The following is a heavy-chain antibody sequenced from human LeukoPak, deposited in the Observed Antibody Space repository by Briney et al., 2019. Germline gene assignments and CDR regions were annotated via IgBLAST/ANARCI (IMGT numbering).Heavy chain of an antibody. CDR3: AGTYYYDSSGSYYFDY. CDR1: GGTFSSYA. D-gene: IGHD3-22*01. Sequence: SVKVSCKASGGTFSSYAISWVRQAPAQGLEWMGRIIPIFGIANYAQKFQGRVTITADKSTSTAYMELSSLRSEDTAVYYCAGTYYYDSSGSYYFDYWGQGTLVTVSS. J-gene: IGHJ4*02. V-gene: IGHV1-69*04. CDR2: IIPIFGIA.